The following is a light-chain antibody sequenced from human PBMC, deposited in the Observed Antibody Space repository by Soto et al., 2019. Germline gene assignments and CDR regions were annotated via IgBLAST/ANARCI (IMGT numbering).Light chain of an antibody. CDR3: QQYDNWPQT. CDR2: GAS. CDR1: QSVSGD. Sequence: ELVMTQSPATLSVSPGARATLSCRASQSVSGDLAWYQHKPGQAPRLLIYGASTRATGIPARFSGRGSGTELTITISSLQSVDFEVYYCQQYDNWPQTFGQGTKVEI. J-gene: IGKJ1*01. V-gene: IGKV3-15*01.